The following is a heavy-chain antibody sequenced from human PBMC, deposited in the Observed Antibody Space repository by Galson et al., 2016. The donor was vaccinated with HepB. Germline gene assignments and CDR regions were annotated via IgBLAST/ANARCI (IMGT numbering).Heavy chain of an antibody. CDR3: ARDERWPRGMDV. V-gene: IGHV3-48*04. Sequence: SLRLSCAASGFTFSSYSMSWVRQAPGKGLEWLSYISSSSRTIYSAASVKGRFTISRDNAKNSLYLQMNSLRAEDTAVYYCARDERWPRGMDVWGHGTTVTVSS. CDR2: ISSSSRTI. J-gene: IGHJ6*02. D-gene: IGHD6-19*01. CDR1: GFTFSSYS.